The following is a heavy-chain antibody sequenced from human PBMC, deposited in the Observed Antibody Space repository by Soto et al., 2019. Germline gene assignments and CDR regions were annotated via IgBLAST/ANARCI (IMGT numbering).Heavy chain of an antibody. D-gene: IGHD3-22*01. CDR2: IIPIFGTA. CDR1: GGSVCIYV. Sequence: SVTVGSKASGGSVCIYVVTGVRKAPGQGLEWMGGIIPIFGTANYAQKFQGRVTITADESTSTAYMELSSLRSEDTAVYYCAGEDYYDSSGLNYYYYYGMDVWGQGTTVTVSS. V-gene: IGHV1-69*13. J-gene: IGHJ6*02. CDR3: AGEDYYDSSGLNYYYYYGMDV.